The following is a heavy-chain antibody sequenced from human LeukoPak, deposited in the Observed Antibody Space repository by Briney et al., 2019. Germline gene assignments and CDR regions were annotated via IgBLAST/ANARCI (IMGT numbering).Heavy chain of an antibody. CDR3: ARDVWLMGPRGAFDI. CDR1: GGSIGSYY. D-gene: IGHD2-8*01. J-gene: IGHJ3*02. CDR2: IYTSGST. Sequence: SETLSLTCTVSGGSIGSYYWSWIRQPAGKGLEWIGRIYTSGSTNYNPSLKSRVTMSVDTSKNQFPLKLSSVTAADTAVYYCARDVWLMGPRGAFDIWGQGTMVTVSS. V-gene: IGHV4-4*07.